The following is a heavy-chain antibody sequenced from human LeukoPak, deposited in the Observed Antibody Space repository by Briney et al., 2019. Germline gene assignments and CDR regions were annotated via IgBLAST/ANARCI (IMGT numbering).Heavy chain of an antibody. Sequence: PSETLSLTCTVSSGSISTYYWSWIRQPPGKGLEWIGYIYYSGSTNYSPSLKTRGTISVDTSKNQFSLKLSSVTAADTAVYYCARHLRGYSYGPFDSWGQGALVTVSS. V-gene: IGHV4-59*08. J-gene: IGHJ4*02. CDR1: SGSISTYY. CDR3: ARHLRGYSYGPFDS. CDR2: IYYSGST. D-gene: IGHD5-18*01.